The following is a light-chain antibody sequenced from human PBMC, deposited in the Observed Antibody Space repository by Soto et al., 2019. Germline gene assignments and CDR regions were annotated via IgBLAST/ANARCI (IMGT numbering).Light chain of an antibody. CDR2: DTS. CDR3: QQYNNWPTIT. CDR1: QSVSIK. Sequence: DIVMTQSPATLSVSPGSRSTLTCMASQSVSIKLAWYQQKPGQAPRLIIYDTSTRATGIPARFSGIGCGTEFTLTISSLQSDDFAVYYCQQYNNWPTITFGQGTRLEIK. V-gene: IGKV3-15*01. J-gene: IGKJ5*01.